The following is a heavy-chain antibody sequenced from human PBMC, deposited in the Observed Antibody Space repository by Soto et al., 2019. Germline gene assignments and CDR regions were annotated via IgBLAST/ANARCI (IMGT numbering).Heavy chain of an antibody. CDR1: GFSFSLYG. D-gene: IGHD3-9*01. J-gene: IGHJ6*02. CDR2: IWYDGSKK. V-gene: IGHV3-33*01. CDR3: ARSPYTTGYHYGLDV. Sequence: GGSRRRSWAASGFSFSLYGMHWVRQAPGKGLEWVAVIWYDGSKKYYADSVKGRFTISRDNSKNTLDLQMNSLRAEDTAVYYCARSPYTTGYHYGLDVWGQGTTVTVS.